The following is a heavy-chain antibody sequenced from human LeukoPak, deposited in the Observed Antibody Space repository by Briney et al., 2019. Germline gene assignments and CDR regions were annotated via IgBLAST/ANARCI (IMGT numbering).Heavy chain of an antibody. CDR2: ISGSGGST. D-gene: IGHD6-19*01. V-gene: IGHV3-23*01. CDR3: AKRAQQWLVMAWFDP. CDR1: GFTFSSYA. Sequence: GGSLRLSCAASGFTFSSYAVSWVRQAPGKGLEWVSAISGSGGSTYYADSVKGRFTISRDNSKNTLYLQMNSLRAEDTAVYYCAKRAQQWLVMAWFDPWGQGTLVTVSS. J-gene: IGHJ5*02.